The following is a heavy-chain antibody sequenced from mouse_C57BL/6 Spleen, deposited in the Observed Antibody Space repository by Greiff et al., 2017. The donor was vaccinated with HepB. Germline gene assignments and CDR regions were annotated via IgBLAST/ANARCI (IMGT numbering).Heavy chain of an antibody. CDR3: TRFLPGFAY. V-gene: IGHV5-9-1*02. CDR2: ISSGGDYI. Sequence: EVMLVESGEGLVKPGGSLKLSCAASGFTFSSYAMSWVRQTPEKRLEWVAYISSGGDYIYYADTGKGRFTISRDNARNTLYLQMSSLKSEDTAMYYCTRFLPGFAYWGQGTLVTVSA. J-gene: IGHJ3*01. D-gene: IGHD2-1*01. CDR1: GFTFSSYA.